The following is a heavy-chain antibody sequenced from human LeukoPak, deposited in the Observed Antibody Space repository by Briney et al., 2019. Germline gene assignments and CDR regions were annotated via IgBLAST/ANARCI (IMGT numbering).Heavy chain of an antibody. D-gene: IGHD3-22*01. CDR3: ARARPYDSSGYYTV. Sequence: ASVKVSCKASGYTFTGHYMHWVRQAPGQGLEWMGWINPNSGGTNYAQKFQGRVTMTRDTSISTAYMELSRLRSDDTAVYYCARARPYDSSGYYTVWGQGTLVTVSS. J-gene: IGHJ4*02. CDR1: GYTFTGHY. CDR2: INPNSGGT. V-gene: IGHV1-2*02.